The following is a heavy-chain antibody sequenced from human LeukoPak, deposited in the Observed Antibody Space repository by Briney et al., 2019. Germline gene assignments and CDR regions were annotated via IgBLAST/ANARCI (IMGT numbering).Heavy chain of an antibody. V-gene: IGHV1-46*01. CDR2: INPSGGST. D-gene: IGHD3-22*01. CDR3: ARSPPYYYDSSGYYMRGYFDY. Sequence: ASVKVSCKASGYTFTNYYMHWVRQAPGQGLDWMGIINPSGGSTSYAQKFQGRVTMTRDTSTSTVYMELSSLRSEDTAVYYCARSPPYYYDSSGYYMRGYFDYWGQGTLVTVSS. J-gene: IGHJ4*02. CDR1: GYTFTNYY.